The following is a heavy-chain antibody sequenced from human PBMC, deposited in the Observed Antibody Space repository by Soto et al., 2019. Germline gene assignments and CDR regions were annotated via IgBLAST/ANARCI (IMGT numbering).Heavy chain of an antibody. D-gene: IGHD3-10*01. CDR2: FDPEDGET. Sequence: ASVKVSCKVSGYTLTELSMHWVRQAPGKGLEWMGGFDPEDGETIYAQKFQGRVTMTEDTSTGTAYMELSSLRSEDTAVYYCARDRVLLWFGGKTNGAFDIWGQGTMVTVSS. V-gene: IGHV1-24*01. CDR3: ARDRVLLWFGGKTNGAFDI. CDR1: GYTLTELS. J-gene: IGHJ3*02.